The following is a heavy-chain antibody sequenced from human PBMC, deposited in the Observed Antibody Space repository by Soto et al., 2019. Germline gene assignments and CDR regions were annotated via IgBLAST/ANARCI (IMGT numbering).Heavy chain of an antibody. V-gene: IGHV3-30-3*01. CDR1: GFTFSSYA. J-gene: IGHJ6*02. CDR2: ISYDGSNK. CDR3: ARAWGYYSSGSYYGRVSYGMDV. D-gene: IGHD3-10*01. Sequence: GGSLRLSCAASGFTFSSYALHWVSLAPGKGLERVAVISYDGSNKYYADSVKGRFTISRDNFKNTLYLQMNSLRAEDTAVYHCARAWGYYSSGSYYGRVSYGMDVWGPGTPVTVSS.